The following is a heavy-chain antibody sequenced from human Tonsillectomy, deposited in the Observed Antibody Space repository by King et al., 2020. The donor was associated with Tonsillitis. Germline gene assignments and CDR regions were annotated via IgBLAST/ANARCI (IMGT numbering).Heavy chain of an antibody. J-gene: IGHJ4*02. D-gene: IGHD3-22*01. CDR2: IKQDGSGK. Sequence: VQLVESGGGLVQPGGSLRLSCAVSGFTFTTYWMSWVRQAPGKGLEAVANIKQDGSGKNYVDSVKGRFTISRDNARNSLYLQMDSLRAEDTAVYYCVRGGWFYCDSSGLPDDYWGQGTLVTVSS. CDR1: GFTFTTYW. V-gene: IGHV3-7*03. CDR3: VRGGWFYCDSSGLPDDY.